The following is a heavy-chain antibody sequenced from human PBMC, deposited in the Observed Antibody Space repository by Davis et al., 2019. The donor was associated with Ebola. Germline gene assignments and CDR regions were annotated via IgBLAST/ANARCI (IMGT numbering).Heavy chain of an antibody. Sequence: AASVKVSCKASGYTFTKYAIFWVRQAPGQGLEWMGWINTNTGSPDYAQGFTGRFVFSLDTSVSTAYLQISSLKAEDTAVYYCARDSDYYDSSGIYYYYYYGMDVWGQGTTVTVSS. CDR3: ARDSDYYDSSGIYYYYYYGMDV. J-gene: IGHJ6*02. D-gene: IGHD3-22*01. CDR1: GYTFTKYA. CDR2: INTNTGSP. V-gene: IGHV7-4-1*02.